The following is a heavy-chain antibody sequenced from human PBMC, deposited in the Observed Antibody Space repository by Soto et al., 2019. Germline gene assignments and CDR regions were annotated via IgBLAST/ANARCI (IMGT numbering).Heavy chain of an antibody. Sequence: GGSLRLSCAASGFTFSSYGMHWVRQAPGKGLEWVAVISYDGSNKYYADSVKGRFTISRDNSKNTLYLQMNSLRAEDTAVYYCAKEPDNSSDLTPVDYWGQGTLVTVSS. CDR1: GFTFSSYG. D-gene: IGHD6-13*01. V-gene: IGHV3-30*18. CDR3: AKEPDNSSDLTPVDY. J-gene: IGHJ4*02. CDR2: ISYDGSNK.